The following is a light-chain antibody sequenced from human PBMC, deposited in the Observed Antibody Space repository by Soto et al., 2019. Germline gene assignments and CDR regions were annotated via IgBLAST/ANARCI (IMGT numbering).Light chain of an antibody. CDR1: QGISSY. CDR2: AAS. Sequence: AIRMTQSPSSFSASTGARVTITCRASQGISSYLAWYQQKPGKAPKLLIYAASTLQSGVPSRFSGSGSGTDFTLTISGLQSEDFATYYGQQYYSYPHTFGQGTKVEIK. CDR3: QQYYSYPHT. J-gene: IGKJ1*01. V-gene: IGKV1-8*01.